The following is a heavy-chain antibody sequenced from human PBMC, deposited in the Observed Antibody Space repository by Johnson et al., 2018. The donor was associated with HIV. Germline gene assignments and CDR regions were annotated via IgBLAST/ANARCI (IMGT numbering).Heavy chain of an antibody. CDR2: ISYDGSNK. V-gene: IGHV3-30*04. Sequence: QVQLVESGGGVVQPGRSLRLSCAASGFTFSSYAMHWVRQAPGKGLEWVAVISYDGSNKYYADSVKGRFTISRDNSKNTLYLQMNSLRAEETAVYYCARVVVLIGACDIWGQGTMVTVSS. CDR1: GFTFSSYA. J-gene: IGHJ3*02. D-gene: IGHD3-22*01. CDR3: ARVVVLIGACDI.